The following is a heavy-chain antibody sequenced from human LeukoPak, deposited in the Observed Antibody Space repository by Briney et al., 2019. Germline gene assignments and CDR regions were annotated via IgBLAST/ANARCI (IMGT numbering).Heavy chain of an antibody. V-gene: IGHV1-2*02. Sequence: ASVKVSCKASGYSFTDYFIHWVRQAPGQGLEWMGWINPNSGGTNYAQKFQGRVTLSRDTSISTAYMELTRLRSDDAAVYYCASSSYFDLDAFDIWGQGTMVTVSS. D-gene: IGHD2-2*01. CDR3: ASSSYFDLDAFDI. CDR1: GYSFTDYF. CDR2: INPNSGGT. J-gene: IGHJ3*02.